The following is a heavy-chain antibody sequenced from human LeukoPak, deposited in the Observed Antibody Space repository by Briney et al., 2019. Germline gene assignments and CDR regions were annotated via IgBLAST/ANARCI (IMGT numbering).Heavy chain of an antibody. CDR2: IYYSGST. CDR3: ARVPPQLYCSSTSCYSFAAFDI. Sequence: PSQTLSLTCTVSGGSISSGDYYWSWIRQPPGKGLEWIGYIYYSGSTYYNPSLKSRVTISVDTSKNQFSLKLSSVTAADTAVYYCARVPPQLYCSSTSCYSFAAFDIWGQGTMVTVSS. J-gene: IGHJ3*02. CDR1: GGSISSGDYY. V-gene: IGHV4-30-4*01. D-gene: IGHD2-2*01.